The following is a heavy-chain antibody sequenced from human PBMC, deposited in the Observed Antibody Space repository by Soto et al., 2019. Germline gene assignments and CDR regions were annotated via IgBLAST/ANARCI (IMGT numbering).Heavy chain of an antibody. CDR1: GFTFSSYG. CDR2: ISYDGSNK. CDR3: AKPQELWLVSWYFDY. D-gene: IGHD6-19*01. Sequence: GGSLRLSCAASGFTFSSYGMHWVRQAPGKGLEWVAVISYDGSNKYYVDSVKGRFTISRDNSKNTLYLQMNSLRAEDTAVYYCAKPQELWLVSWYFDYWGQGTLVTVSS. J-gene: IGHJ4*02. V-gene: IGHV3-30*18.